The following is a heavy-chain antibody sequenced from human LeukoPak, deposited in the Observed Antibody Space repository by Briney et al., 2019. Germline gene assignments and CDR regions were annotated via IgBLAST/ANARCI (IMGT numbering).Heavy chain of an antibody. Sequence: PSETLSLTCAGYGGSFSGYYWSWIRQPPGKGLEWIGEINHSGSTNYNPSLKSRVTISVDTSKNQFSLKLSSVTAADTAVYYCARVKSRITMIVVVAYNWFDPWGQGTLVTVSS. CDR3: ARVKSRITMIVVVAYNWFDP. CDR1: GGSFSGYY. D-gene: IGHD3-22*01. CDR2: INHSGST. V-gene: IGHV4-34*01. J-gene: IGHJ5*02.